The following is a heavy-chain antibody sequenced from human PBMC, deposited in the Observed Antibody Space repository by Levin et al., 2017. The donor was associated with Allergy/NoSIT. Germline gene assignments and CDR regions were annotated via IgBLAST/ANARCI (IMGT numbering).Heavy chain of an antibody. CDR3: AKDLVRFGETKPDY. Sequence: GESLKISCAASGFTFSSYGMHWVRQAPGKGLEWVAVISYDGSNKYYADSVKGRFTISRDNSKNTLYLQMNSLRAEDTAVYYCAKDLVRFGETKPDYWGQGTLVTVSS. CDR1: GFTFSSYG. CDR2: ISYDGSNK. D-gene: IGHD3-10*01. J-gene: IGHJ4*02. V-gene: IGHV3-30*18.